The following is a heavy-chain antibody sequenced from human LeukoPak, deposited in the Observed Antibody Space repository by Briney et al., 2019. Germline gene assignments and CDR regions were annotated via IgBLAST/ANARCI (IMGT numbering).Heavy chain of an antibody. CDR2: IYTSGST. CDR1: GGSISSGSYY. J-gene: IGHJ4*02. D-gene: IGHD2-2*01. V-gene: IGHV4-61*02. Sequence: SQTLSLTCTVSGGSISSGSYYWSWIRQPAGKGLEWIGRIYTSGSTNYNPSLKSRVTISVDTSKNQFSLKLSSVTAADTAVYYCAGQHCSSTSCYDKNFDYWGQGTLVTVSS. CDR3: AGQHCSSTSCYDKNFDY.